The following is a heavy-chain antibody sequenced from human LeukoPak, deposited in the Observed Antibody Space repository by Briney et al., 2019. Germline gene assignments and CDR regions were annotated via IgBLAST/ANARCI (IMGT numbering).Heavy chain of an antibody. CDR1: GGSISSYY. CDR3: ARGPDGPVPQVDP. V-gene: IGHV4-34*01. CDR2: INHSGST. J-gene: IGHJ5*02. Sequence: PSETLSLTCTVSGGSISSYYWSWIRQPPGKGLEWIGEINHSGSTNYNPSLKSRVTISVDTSKNQFSLKLSSVTTADTAVYYCARGPDGPVPQVDPWGQGTLVTVSS. D-gene: IGHD1-14*01.